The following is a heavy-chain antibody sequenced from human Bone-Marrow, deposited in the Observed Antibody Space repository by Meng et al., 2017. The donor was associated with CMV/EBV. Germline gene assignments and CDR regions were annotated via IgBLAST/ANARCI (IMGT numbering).Heavy chain of an antibody. D-gene: IGHD3-22*01. CDR3: TIETPYYDSTGYSFAY. V-gene: IGHV3-15*01. Sequence: GESLKISCAASGFTLSNAWMNWVRQAPGKGLEWVGRLKSKLDGGTTDYASPVRGRFIISRDASKSTLYLQINSLKAEDTVVYFCTIETPYYDSTGYSFAYWGQGTLVTVSS. CDR2: LKSKLDGGTT. CDR1: GFTLSNAW. J-gene: IGHJ4*02.